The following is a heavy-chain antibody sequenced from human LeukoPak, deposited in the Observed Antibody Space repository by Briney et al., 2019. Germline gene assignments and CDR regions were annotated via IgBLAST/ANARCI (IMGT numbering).Heavy chain of an antibody. CDR3: ARGDISYGDPWFDP. CDR2: INPNGGGT. V-gene: IGHV1-2*02. J-gene: IGHJ5*02. CDR1: VYTFTAYY. D-gene: IGHD4-17*01. Sequence: ASVKVSCKASVYTFTAYYIHWVRLAPGQGLEWMGWINPNGGGTNYAQKFQGRVTMTRDTSISTAYMELSRLRSDDTAVYYCARGDISYGDPWFDPWGQGTLVTVSS.